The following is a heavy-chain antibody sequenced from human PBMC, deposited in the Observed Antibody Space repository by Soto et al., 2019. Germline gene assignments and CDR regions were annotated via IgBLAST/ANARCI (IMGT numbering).Heavy chain of an antibody. D-gene: IGHD5-12*01. CDR1: GGSISSYY. Sequence: PSETLSLTCTVSGGSISSYYWSWIRQPPGKGLEWIGYIYYSGSTNYNPSLKSRVTISVDTSKNQFSLKLSSVTAADTAVYYCASFSPYGGYGDAFDIWGQGTMVPVSS. CDR2: IYYSGST. V-gene: IGHV4-59*01. J-gene: IGHJ3*02. CDR3: ASFSPYGGYGDAFDI.